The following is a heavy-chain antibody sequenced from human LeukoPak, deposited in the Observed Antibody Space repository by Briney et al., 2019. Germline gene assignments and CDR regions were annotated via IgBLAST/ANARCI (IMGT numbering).Heavy chain of an antibody. Sequence: GRSLRLSCAASGFTFSTYGMHWVRQAPGKGLEWVAVTSHDGSNIFYADSVKGRFTISRDNSKNTLSLQMNSLRAEDTAVYYCAKDLLETSGTFSKGLDYWGQGTLVTVSS. V-gene: IGHV3-30*18. J-gene: IGHJ4*02. CDR2: TSHDGSNI. CDR1: GFTFSTYG. D-gene: IGHD3-10*01. CDR3: AKDLLETSGTFSKGLDY.